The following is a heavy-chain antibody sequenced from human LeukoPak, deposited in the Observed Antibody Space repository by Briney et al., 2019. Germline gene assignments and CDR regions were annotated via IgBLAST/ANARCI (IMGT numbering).Heavy chain of an antibody. J-gene: IGHJ5*02. CDR3: ARGGYSYGSVWFDP. Sequence: SETLSLTCTVSGGSISSYYWSWIRQPPGKGLEWIGYIYYSGSTNYNPSLKSRVTISVDTSKNQFSLKLSSVTAADTAVYYCARGGYSYGSVWFDPWGQGNLVTVSS. CDR2: IYYSGST. CDR1: GGSISSYY. D-gene: IGHD5-18*01. V-gene: IGHV4-59*01.